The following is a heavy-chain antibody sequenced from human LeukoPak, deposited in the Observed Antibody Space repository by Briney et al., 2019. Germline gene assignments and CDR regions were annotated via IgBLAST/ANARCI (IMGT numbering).Heavy chain of an antibody. D-gene: IGHD1-20*01. J-gene: IGHJ6*03. CDR3: ARGPTYNWNYNYYYMDV. V-gene: IGHV1-2*02. CDR2: INPHSGGT. Sequence: ASVKVSCKASGYTFTGYYIHWVRQAPGQGLEWMGWINPHSGGTNYTQKFQGRVTVTRDTSMGTAYMELSRLRSDDTAVYYCARGPTYNWNYNYYYMDVWGKGTTVTVSS. CDR1: GYTFTGYY.